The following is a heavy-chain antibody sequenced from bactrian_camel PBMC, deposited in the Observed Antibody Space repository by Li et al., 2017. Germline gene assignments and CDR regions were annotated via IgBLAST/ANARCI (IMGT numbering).Heavy chain of an antibody. CDR3: ANSRERYSDYVHVY. V-gene: IGHV3S1*01. Sequence: QVQLVESGGGLVQPGGSLRLSCSVSGFTFSSYLMTWVRQAPGKGLEWVSAINSGGGSTYYADSVKGRFTISRDNAKNTLYLHLNSQKTEDTAMYYCANSRERYSDYVHVYWGQGTQVTVS. D-gene: IGHD4*01. CDR2: INSGGGST. CDR1: GFTFSSYL. J-gene: IGHJ4*01.